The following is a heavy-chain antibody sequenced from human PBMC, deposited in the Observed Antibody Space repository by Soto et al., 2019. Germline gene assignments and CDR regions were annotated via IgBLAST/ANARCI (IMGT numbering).Heavy chain of an antibody. Sequence: EVQLVESGGGLVQPGGSPKLSCAASGFTFSGSAMHWVSQSFGRGLEWVGRIRSIANSYATEYAASVTARLTITRDDSKNTEYLQMNSLKTEDTAVYYCTRRSGDYDYWGQGTLVTVSS. CDR3: TRRSGDYDY. D-gene: IGHD4-17*01. CDR1: GFTFSGSA. V-gene: IGHV3-73*02. J-gene: IGHJ4*02. CDR2: IRSIANSYAT.